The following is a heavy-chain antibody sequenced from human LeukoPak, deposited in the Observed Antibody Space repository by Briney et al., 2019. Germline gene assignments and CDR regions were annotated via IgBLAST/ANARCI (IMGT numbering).Heavy chain of an antibody. CDR3: AVMGGEHLVLDY. CDR1: GFXFSSYG. Sequence: GGSLRLSCAASGFXFSSYGMHWVRQAPGKGREWVAFIWYDGSNKYYADSVKGRSTISRDNSKHTLYLQMNSLRAEDTAVYYCAVMGGEHLVLDYWGQGTLVTVSS. V-gene: IGHV3-30*02. J-gene: IGHJ4*02. CDR2: IWYDGSNK. D-gene: IGHD6-6*01.